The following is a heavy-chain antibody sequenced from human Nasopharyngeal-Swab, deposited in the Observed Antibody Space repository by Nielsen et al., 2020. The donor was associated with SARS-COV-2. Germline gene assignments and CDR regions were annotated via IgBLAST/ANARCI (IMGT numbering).Heavy chain of an antibody. CDR2: ISTSGRST. J-gene: IGHJ4*02. CDR3: ARAEGGYSYGRFFDY. V-gene: IGHV3-11*01. D-gene: IGHD5-18*01. CDR1: GFTFSDYY. Sequence: GESLKISCAASGFTFSDYYMAWIRQAPGKGLEWVSYISTSGRSTDSADSVKGRFTISRDNANNLLFLQMNSLRGDGTAVYYCARAEGGYSYGRFFDYWGQGTPVTLSP.